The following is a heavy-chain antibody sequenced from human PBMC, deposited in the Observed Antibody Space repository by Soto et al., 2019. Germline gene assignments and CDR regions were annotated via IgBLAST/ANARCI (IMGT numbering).Heavy chain of an antibody. J-gene: IGHJ4*02. CDR3: ARGGESSKVPDD. Sequence: SKPPHLPCAASPGSISSGGYSWSWIRQPPGKGLELIGYIYHSGSTYYNPSLKSRVTISVDRSKNQFSLKLSSVTAADTAVYYCARGGESSKVPDDWGQGSLVTGSS. CDR1: PGSISSGGYS. D-gene: IGHD1-26*01. CDR2: IYHSGST. V-gene: IGHV4-30-2*01.